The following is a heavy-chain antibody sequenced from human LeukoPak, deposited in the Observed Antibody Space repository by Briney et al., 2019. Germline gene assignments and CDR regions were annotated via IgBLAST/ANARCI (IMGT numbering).Heavy chain of an antibody. V-gene: IGHV3-7*04. Sequence: GGSLRLSCAASGFTFSYYWMSWVRQAPGKGLEWVANIKQDGSEKYYVDSVKGRFTISRDNAKNSLYLQMNSMRAEDTAVYYCARDEHQYYHASSGRFDYWGQGILVTVSS. J-gene: IGHJ4*02. CDR3: ARDEHQYYHASSGRFDY. D-gene: IGHD3-22*01. CDR2: IKQDGSEK. CDR1: GFTFSYYW.